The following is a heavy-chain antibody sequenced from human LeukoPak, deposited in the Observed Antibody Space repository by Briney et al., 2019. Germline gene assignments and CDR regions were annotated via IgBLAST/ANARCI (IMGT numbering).Heavy chain of an antibody. J-gene: IGHJ4*02. Sequence: SETLSLTCAVYGGSFSGYYWSWIRQPPGKGLEWIGEINHSGSTNYNPSLKSRVTISADTSKNQFSLKLSSVTAADTAVYYCARGGFYDSSGYYYNASDYWGQGTLVTVSS. V-gene: IGHV4-34*01. CDR1: GGSFSGYY. CDR3: ARGGFYDSSGYYYNASDY. D-gene: IGHD3-22*01. CDR2: INHSGST.